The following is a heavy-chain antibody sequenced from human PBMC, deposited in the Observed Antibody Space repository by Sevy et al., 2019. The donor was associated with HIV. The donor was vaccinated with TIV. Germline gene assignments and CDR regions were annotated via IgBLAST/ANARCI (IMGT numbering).Heavy chain of an antibody. Sequence: GGSLRLSCAASGFTVSSNYMSWVRQAPGKGLEWVSVIYSGGSTYYADSVKGRFTISRDNSKNTLYLQMNSLRAEDKAVYYCARGGYYYYMDVWGKGTTVTVSS. CDR3: ARGGYYYYMDV. D-gene: IGHD3-16*01. CDR2: IYSGGST. CDR1: GFTVSSNY. V-gene: IGHV3-53*01. J-gene: IGHJ6*03.